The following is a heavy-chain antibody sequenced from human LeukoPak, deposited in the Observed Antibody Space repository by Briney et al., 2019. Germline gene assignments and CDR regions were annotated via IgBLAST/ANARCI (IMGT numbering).Heavy chain of an antibody. Sequence: HRGGSLRLSCAASGFTFSSYWMSWVRQAPGKGLEWVANIKQDGSEKYYVDSVKGRFTISRDNAKNSLYLQMNSLRAEDTAVYYCARGFLMYYDILTGYYYFDYWGQGTLVTVSS. CDR1: GFTFSSYW. CDR3: ARGFLMYYDILTGYYYFDY. V-gene: IGHV3-7*04. D-gene: IGHD3-9*01. CDR2: IKQDGSEK. J-gene: IGHJ4*02.